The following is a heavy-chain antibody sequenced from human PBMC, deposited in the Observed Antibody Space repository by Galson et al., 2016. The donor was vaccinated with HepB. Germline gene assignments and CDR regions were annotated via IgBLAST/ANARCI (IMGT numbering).Heavy chain of an antibody. CDR3: AKEGPYSWNDY. V-gene: IGHV3-48*03. CDR1: GFTFIRSA. Sequence: SLRLSCAASGFTFIRSAMNWVRQAPGKGLEWISYIDRSGTSIYYADSVKGRFTISRDNSKNAQFLQVNSLRGEDTAIYYCAKEGPYSWNDYWGQGTMVTVSS. J-gene: IGHJ4*02. D-gene: IGHD1-1*01. CDR2: IDRSGTSI.